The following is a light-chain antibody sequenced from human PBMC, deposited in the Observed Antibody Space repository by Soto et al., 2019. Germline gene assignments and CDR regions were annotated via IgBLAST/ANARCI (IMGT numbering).Light chain of an antibody. CDR2: AAS. CDR3: QQSNSFPIT. V-gene: IGKV1-12*01. CDR1: QGISSW. Sequence: DIQMTQSPSSVSASVGDRVTITCRASQGISSWLAWYQKKPGKAPNLLIYAASSLQSGVPSRFSGSESGTDFTLTISSLKPEDCAIYFCQQSNSFPITFGQGTRLEIK. J-gene: IGKJ5*01.